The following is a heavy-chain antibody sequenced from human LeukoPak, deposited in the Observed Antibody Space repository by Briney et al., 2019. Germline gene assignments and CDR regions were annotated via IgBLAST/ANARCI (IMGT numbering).Heavy chain of an antibody. J-gene: IGHJ4*02. CDR3: ARAVRGITFGGIIVKVYYFDY. D-gene: IGHD3-16*02. V-gene: IGHV4-38-2*02. CDR1: GYSISNAYY. CDR2: IYYSGTT. Sequence: SETLSLTCTVSGYSISNAYYWGWIRQPPGKVLEWIGSIYYSGTTYYNPSLKSRVTISVDTSKNQFSLKLSSVTASDTAVYYCARAVRGITFGGIIVKVYYFDYWGQGTLVTVSS.